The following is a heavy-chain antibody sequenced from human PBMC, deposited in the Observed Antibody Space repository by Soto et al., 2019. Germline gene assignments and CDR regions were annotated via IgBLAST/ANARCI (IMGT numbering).Heavy chain of an antibody. CDR3: ARDLVVPAAMGGNYYGMDV. Sequence: EVQLVESGGGLVQPGGSLRLSCAASGFTFSSYSMNWVRQAPGKGLEWVSYISSSSSTIYYADSVKGRFTISRDNAKNSLYLQMNSLRAEDTAVYYCARDLVVPAAMGGNYYGMDVWGQGTTVTVSS. CDR2: ISSSSSTI. D-gene: IGHD2-2*01. CDR1: GFTFSSYS. J-gene: IGHJ6*02. V-gene: IGHV3-48*01.